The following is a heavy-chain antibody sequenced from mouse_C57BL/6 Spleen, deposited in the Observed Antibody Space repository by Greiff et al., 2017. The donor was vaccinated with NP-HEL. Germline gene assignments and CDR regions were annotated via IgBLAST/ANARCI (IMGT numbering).Heavy chain of an antibody. J-gene: IGHJ1*03. CDR2: IWSGGST. D-gene: IGHD4-1*01. Sequence: QVQLKESGPGLVQPSQSLSITCTVSGFSLTSYGVHWVRQSPGKGLEWLGVIWSGGSTDYNAAFISRLSISKDNSKSQVFFKMNSLQADDTAIYYCASLANWDSYWYFDVWGTGTTVTVSS. CDR1: GFSLTSYG. CDR3: ASLANWDSYWYFDV. V-gene: IGHV2-2*01.